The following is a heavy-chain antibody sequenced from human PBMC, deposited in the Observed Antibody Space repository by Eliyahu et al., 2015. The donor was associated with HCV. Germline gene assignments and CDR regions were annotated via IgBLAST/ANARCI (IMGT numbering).Heavy chain of an antibody. D-gene: IGHD2-8*01. CDR3: AKVLMVSDYFDF. J-gene: IGHJ4*02. CDR2: ISVGGDYT. V-gene: IGHV3-23*01. CDR1: GFSVNTYA. Sequence: AVSGFSVNTYAMTWVRQAPGKGLEWVSSISVGGDYTFYADSVKGRFIISRDNSRNTLHLHMSNLRAEDTALYYCAKVLMVSDYFDFWGQGTQVTVSS.